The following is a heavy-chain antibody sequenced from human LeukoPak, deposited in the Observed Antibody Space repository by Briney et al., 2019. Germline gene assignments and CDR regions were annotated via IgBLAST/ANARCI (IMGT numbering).Heavy chain of an antibody. CDR1: GGSISSYY. Sequence: PSETLSLTCTVSGGSISSYYWSWIRQPPGKGPEWIGEINHSGSTNYNPSLKSRVTISVDTSKNQFSLKLSSVTAADTAVYYCARIAAPSDYWGQGTLVTVSS. CDR2: INHSGST. V-gene: IGHV4-34*01. D-gene: IGHD6-13*01. CDR3: ARIAAPSDY. J-gene: IGHJ4*02.